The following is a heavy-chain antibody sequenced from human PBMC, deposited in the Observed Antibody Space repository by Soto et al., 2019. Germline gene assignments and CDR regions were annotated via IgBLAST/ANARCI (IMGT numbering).Heavy chain of an antibody. V-gene: IGHV3-33*01. CDR3: ARGSGGDLYYFDY. CDR1: GFTFSSYG. CDR2: IWYDGSNK. Sequence: GGSLRLSCAASGFTFSSYGMHWVRQAPGKGLEWVAVIWYDGSNKYYADSVKGRFTISRDNSKNTLYLQMNSLRAEDTAVYYCARGSGGDLYYFDYWGQGTLVTVSS. D-gene: IGHD2-21*02. J-gene: IGHJ4*02.